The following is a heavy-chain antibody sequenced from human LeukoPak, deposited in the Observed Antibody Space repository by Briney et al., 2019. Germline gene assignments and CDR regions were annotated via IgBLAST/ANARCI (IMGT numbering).Heavy chain of an antibody. CDR3: ARVALDAFDI. V-gene: IGHV3-11*05. J-gene: IGHJ3*02. Sequence: GGSLRLSCSASGFTFSDYYMSWIRQAPGKGLEWVSYISSSSSYTNYADSVKGRFPISRDNAKNSLYLQMNSLRAEDTAVYYCARVALDAFDIWGQGTMVTVSS. CDR2: ISSSSSYT. CDR1: GFTFSDYY.